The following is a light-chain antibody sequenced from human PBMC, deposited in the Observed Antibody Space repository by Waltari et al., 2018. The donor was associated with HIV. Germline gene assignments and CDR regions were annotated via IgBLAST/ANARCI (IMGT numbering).Light chain of an antibody. Sequence: QSALTQPPSASGSPGQSVTISCTGTSSDVGGYNFVSWYQQHPGKAPNLMIFEVTKRPSGVPARFSGSKTGNPASLTVSGLQADDEGDYYCSSYAGGNNLVFGGGTKLTVL. CDR2: EVT. CDR3: SSYAGGNNLV. J-gene: IGLJ2*01. V-gene: IGLV2-8*01. CDR1: SSDVGGYNF.